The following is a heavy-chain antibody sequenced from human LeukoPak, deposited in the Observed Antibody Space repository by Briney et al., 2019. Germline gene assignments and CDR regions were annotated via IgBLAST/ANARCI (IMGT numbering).Heavy chain of an antibody. J-gene: IGHJ4*02. CDR1: GYTFTIYG. CDR3: ARGPYGDYVSHSFGGDY. Sequence: GASVKVSCKASGYTFTIYGISWVRQAPGQGLEWMGWISAYNGNTNYAQKLQGRVTMTTDTSTSTAYMELRSLRSDDTAVYYCARGPYGDYVSHSFGGDYWGQGTLVTVSS. CDR2: ISAYNGNT. V-gene: IGHV1-18*01. D-gene: IGHD4-17*01.